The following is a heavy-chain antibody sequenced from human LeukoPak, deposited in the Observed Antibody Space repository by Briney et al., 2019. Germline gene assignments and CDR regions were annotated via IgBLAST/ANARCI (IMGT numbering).Heavy chain of an antibody. J-gene: IGHJ6*02. CDR2: ISYDGSNK. Sequence: GGSLRLSCAASGFTFSTYGIHWVRQAPGKGLEWVAVISYDGSNKYYADSVKGRFTISRDNSKNTLYLEMNSLRAEDTAVYCCAKDLGVSPYYFYGMDVWGQGATVTVSS. CDR1: GFTFSTYG. CDR3: AKDLGVSPYYFYGMDV. D-gene: IGHD2-8*02. V-gene: IGHV3-30*18.